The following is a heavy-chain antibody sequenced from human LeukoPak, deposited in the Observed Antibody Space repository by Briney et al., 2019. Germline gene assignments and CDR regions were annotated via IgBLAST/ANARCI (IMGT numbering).Heavy chain of an antibody. V-gene: IGHV3-21*01. Sequence: PGGSLRLSCAASGFTFSSYSMNWVRQAPGKGLEWVSSISSSSSYIYYADSVKGRFTISRDNAKNSLYLQMNSLRAEDTAVYYCARDRGDYDFWSGYSAWGQGTLVTVSS. J-gene: IGHJ4*02. CDR3: ARDRGDYDFWSGYSA. CDR1: GFTFSSYS. CDR2: ISSSSSYI. D-gene: IGHD3-3*01.